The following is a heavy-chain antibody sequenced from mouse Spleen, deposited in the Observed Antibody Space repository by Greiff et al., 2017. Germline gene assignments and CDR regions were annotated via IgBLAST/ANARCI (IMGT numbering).Heavy chain of an antibody. Sequence: EVKLMESGGGLVKLGGSLKLSCAASGFTFSSYAMSWVRQTPEKRLEWVATISSGGGNTYYPDSVKGRFTISRDNAKNTLYLQMSSLKSEDTAMYYCARGDDYDSFAYWGQGTLVTVSA. V-gene: IGHV5-9*04. CDR3: ARGDDYDSFAY. CDR1: GFTFSSYA. D-gene: IGHD2-4*01. CDR2: ISSGGGNT. J-gene: IGHJ3*01.